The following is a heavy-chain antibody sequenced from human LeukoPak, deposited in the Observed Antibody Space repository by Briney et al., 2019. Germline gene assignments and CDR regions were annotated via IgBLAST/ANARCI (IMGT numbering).Heavy chain of an antibody. CDR2: ISAYNGNT. Sequence: VASVKVSCKASGYFFANFGITWVRQAPGQGLQWMGWISAYNGNTNYAEKLQGRVTMTTDTSTSTAYMELSSLRSEDTAVYYCARVRQQLVYDAFDIWGQGTMVTVSS. D-gene: IGHD6-13*01. V-gene: IGHV1-18*01. CDR1: GYFFANFG. CDR3: ARVRQQLVYDAFDI. J-gene: IGHJ3*02.